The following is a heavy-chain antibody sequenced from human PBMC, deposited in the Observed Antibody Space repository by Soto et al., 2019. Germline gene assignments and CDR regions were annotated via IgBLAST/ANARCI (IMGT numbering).Heavy chain of an antibody. CDR1: GYTFTRSG. D-gene: IGHD6-19*01. CDR3: ARAGGSSGPEYFQH. Sequence: SVKVSCKASGYTFTRSGISWVRQAPGQGLEWMGGIIPIFGTANYAQKFQGRVTITADESTSTAYMELSSLRSEDTAVYYCARAGGSSGPEYFQHWGQGTLVTVSS. CDR2: IIPIFGTA. J-gene: IGHJ1*01. V-gene: IGHV1-69*13.